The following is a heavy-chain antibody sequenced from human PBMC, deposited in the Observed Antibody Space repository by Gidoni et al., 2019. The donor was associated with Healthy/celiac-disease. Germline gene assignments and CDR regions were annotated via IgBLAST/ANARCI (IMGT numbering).Heavy chain of an antibody. D-gene: IGHD2-2*01. CDR3: ARESFYCSSTSCYTAHDY. V-gene: IGHV4-4*07. CDR2: IYTSGRT. CDR1: GGSISSHY. J-gene: IGHJ4*02. Sequence: QVQLQESGPGLVTPSETLSLTCTVSGGSISSHYWSWIRQPAGKGLEWIGRIYTSGRTNYNPSLKSRVTMSVDTSKNQFSLKLSSVTAADTAVYYCARESFYCSSTSCYTAHDYWGQGTLVTVSS.